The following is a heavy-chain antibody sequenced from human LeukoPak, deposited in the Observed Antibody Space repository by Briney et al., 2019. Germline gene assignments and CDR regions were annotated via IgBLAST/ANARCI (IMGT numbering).Heavy chain of an antibody. CDR1: GGSISSSSYY. D-gene: IGHD6-13*01. CDR2: IYYSGNT. V-gene: IGHV4-39*07. J-gene: IGHJ4*02. Sequence: PSETLSLTCTVSGGSISSSSYYWGWIRQPPGKGLEWIGSIYYSGNTYYNPSLKSRVTISVDTSKNQFSLKLSSVTAADTAVYYCARDGALIAAADIWGQGTLVTVSS. CDR3: ARDGALIAAADI.